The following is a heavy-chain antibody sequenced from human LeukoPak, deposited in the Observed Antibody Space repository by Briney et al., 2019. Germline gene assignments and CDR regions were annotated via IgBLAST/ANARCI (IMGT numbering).Heavy chain of an antibody. CDR3: AKVRYCSSTSCYALSYFDY. D-gene: IGHD2-2*01. CDR2: ISGSGGST. Sequence: GGSLRLSCAAPGFTFSSYAMSWVRQAPGKGLEWGSSISGSGGSTYYADSVKGRFTISRDNSKNTLYLQMNSLRAEDTAVYYCAKVRYCSSTSCYALSYFDYWGQGTLVTVSS. J-gene: IGHJ4*02. V-gene: IGHV3-23*01. CDR1: GFTFSSYA.